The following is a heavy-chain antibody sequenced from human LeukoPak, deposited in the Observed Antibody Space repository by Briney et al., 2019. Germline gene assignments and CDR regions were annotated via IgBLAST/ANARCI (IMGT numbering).Heavy chain of an antibody. CDR3: AKDRSRGELNFDY. CDR2: INGNGGST. CDR1: GFTFSNYA. V-gene: IGHV3-23*01. D-gene: IGHD1-26*01. Sequence: GGSLRLSCAASGFTFSNYAMSWVRQAPGKGLEWVSGINGNGGSTYNADSVKGRFTISRDNSKNTLYLQMNSLRAEDTAVYYCAKDRSRGELNFDYWGQGTLVTVSS. J-gene: IGHJ4*02.